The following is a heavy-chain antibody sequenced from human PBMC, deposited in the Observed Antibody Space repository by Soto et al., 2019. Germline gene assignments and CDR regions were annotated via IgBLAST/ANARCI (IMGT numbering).Heavy chain of an antibody. CDR1: GYTFTSYY. V-gene: IGHV1-46*01. J-gene: IGHJ4*02. D-gene: IGHD3-3*01. Sequence: GASVKVSCKASGYTFTSYYMHWVRQAPGQGLEWMGIINPSGGSTSYAQKFQGRVTMTRDTSTSTVYMELSSLRSEDTAVYYCARDREMEIFGVVKTFDYWGQGTLVTVSS. CDR2: INPSGGST. CDR3: ARDREMEIFGVVKTFDY.